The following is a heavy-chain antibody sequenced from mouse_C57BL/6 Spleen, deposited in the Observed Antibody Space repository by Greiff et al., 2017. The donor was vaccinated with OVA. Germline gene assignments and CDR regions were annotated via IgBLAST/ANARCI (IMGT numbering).Heavy chain of an antibody. V-gene: IGHV1-69*01. D-gene: IGHD2-4*01. CDR1: GYTFTSYW. CDR2: IDPSDSYT. J-gene: IGHJ3*01. CDR3: GRGDYGAWFAY. Sequence: QVQLQQPGAELVMPGASVKLSCKASGYTFTSYWMHWVKQWPGQGLEWIGEIDPSDSYTNYNQKFKGKSTLTVDKSSSTAYMQLSSLTSEDSAVYYCGRGDYGAWFAYWGQGTLVTVSA.